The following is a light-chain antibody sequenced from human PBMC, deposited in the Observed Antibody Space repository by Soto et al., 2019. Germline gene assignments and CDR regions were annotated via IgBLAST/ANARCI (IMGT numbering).Light chain of an antibody. J-gene: IGLJ1*01. CDR3: AACDDTLTGCV. CDR2: SDS. V-gene: IGLV1-44*01. CDR1: NSNIGINT. Sequence: QSVLPQPPSASGTPGQRVTISCSGSNSNIGINTVNWYLQLPGTAPKLLIYSDSQRPSGVPDRFSGSESGTSASLAISGLQSEDEADYYCAACDDTLTGCVFGPGTKVTVL.